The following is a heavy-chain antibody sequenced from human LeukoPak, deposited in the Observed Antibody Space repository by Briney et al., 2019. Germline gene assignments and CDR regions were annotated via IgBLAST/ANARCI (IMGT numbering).Heavy chain of an antibody. J-gene: IGHJ3*02. Sequence: GSSVKVSCKASGGTFSSYTISWVRRAPGQGREWMGRIIPILGIANYAQKFEGRVTITADKSTSTAYMELSSLRSEDTAVYYCARGIIVVVPAAIDAFDIWGQGTMVTVSS. D-gene: IGHD2-2*01. CDR1: GGTFSSYT. CDR3: ARGIIVVVPAAIDAFDI. V-gene: IGHV1-69*02. CDR2: IIPILGIA.